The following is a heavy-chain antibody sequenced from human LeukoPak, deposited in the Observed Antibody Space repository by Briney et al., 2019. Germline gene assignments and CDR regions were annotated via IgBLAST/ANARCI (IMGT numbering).Heavy chain of an antibody. J-gene: IGHJ4*02. Sequence: SETLSLTCTVSGGSISSSSYYWGWIRQPPGKGLEWIGSIYYSGSTYYNPSLKSRVTISVDTSKNQFSLKLSSVTAADTAVYYCARPDYDILTGYLGNFDYWGQGTLVTVSS. CDR2: IYYSGST. CDR1: GGSISSSSYY. D-gene: IGHD3-9*01. V-gene: IGHV4-39*01. CDR3: ARPDYDILTGYLGNFDY.